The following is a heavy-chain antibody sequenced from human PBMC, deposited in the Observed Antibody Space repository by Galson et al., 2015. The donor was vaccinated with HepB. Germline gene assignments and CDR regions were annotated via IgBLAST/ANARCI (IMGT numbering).Heavy chain of an antibody. Sequence: SVKVSCKASGYTFTGYYMHWVRQAPGQGLEWMGWINPNSGGTNYAQKFQGWVTMTRDTSISTAYMELSRLRSDDTAVYYCARDLSIAARSPRLPLGYWGQGTLVTVSS. CDR2: INPNSGGT. CDR3: ARDLSIAARSPRLPLGY. V-gene: IGHV1-2*04. CDR1: GYTFTGYY. D-gene: IGHD6-6*01. J-gene: IGHJ4*02.